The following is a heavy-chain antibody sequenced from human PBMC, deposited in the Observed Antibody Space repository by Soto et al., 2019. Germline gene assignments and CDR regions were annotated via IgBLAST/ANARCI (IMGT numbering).Heavy chain of an antibody. CDR1: GASITGYY. D-gene: IGHD1-26*01. V-gene: IGHV4-59*07. J-gene: IGHJ4*02. Sequence: QVHLQESGPGLVKPSDTLSLTCTVSGASITGYYWSWMRQPPGKGLEWIGYVYYTGTTNYSPSLPSRVAISVVPSKKQFSLSLNSVTATDTAVYYCARGRRWDGGGWGFDYWGQGALVSVSS. CDR3: ARGRRWDGGGWGFDY. CDR2: VYYTGTT.